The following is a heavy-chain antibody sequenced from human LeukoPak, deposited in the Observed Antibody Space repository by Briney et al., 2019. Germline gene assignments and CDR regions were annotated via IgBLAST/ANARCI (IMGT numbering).Heavy chain of an antibody. CDR1: GDSISGYY. CDR3: ARAGRGASPVPASPFDY. J-gene: IGHJ4*02. V-gene: IGHV4-59*08. CDR2: IYYSGNT. D-gene: IGHD1-14*01. Sequence: PSETLSLTCTVSGDSISGYYWSWIRQPPGKGLEWIGYIYYSGNTIYNPSLKSRVTMSVDTSKNQFSLKLSSVTAADTAVYYCARAGRGASPVPASPFDYWGQGTLVTVSS.